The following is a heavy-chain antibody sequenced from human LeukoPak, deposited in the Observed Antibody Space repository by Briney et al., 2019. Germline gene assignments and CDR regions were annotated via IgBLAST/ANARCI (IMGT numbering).Heavy chain of an antibody. D-gene: IGHD6-13*01. CDR1: GFTFSSYG. CDR2: ISYGGSNK. Sequence: GGSLRLSCAASGFTFSSYGMHWVRQAPGRGLEWVSVISYGGSNKYSADSVRGRFTISRDNSKNTLYLQMNSLRAEDTAVYYCAKEPQYSSSWDGADFGSYFDYWGQGTLVTVSS. V-gene: IGHV3-30*18. J-gene: IGHJ4*02. CDR3: AKEPQYSSSWDGADFGSYFDY.